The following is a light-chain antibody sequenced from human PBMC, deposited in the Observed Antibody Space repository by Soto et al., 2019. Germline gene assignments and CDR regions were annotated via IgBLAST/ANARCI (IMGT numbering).Light chain of an antibody. CDR3: ASYTGTRTDVL. CDR1: SSDIGAYNY. CDR2: EVS. J-gene: IGLJ2*01. V-gene: IGLV2-14*01. Sequence: QSVLTQPASVSGSPGQSITISCAGTSSDIGAYNYVSWYQQHPGRAPKLMLYEVSHRPSGVSNRFSGSKSANTASLTISGLQPEDEADYYCASYTGTRTDVLFGGGTKLNVL.